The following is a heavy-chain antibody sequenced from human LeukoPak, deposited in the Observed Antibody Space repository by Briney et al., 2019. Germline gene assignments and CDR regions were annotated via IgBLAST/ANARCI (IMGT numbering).Heavy chain of an antibody. CDR2: ISSSSSYR. Sequence: GGSLRLSCAASGFTFSSYSMTWVRQAPGKGMEWVSSISSSSSYRYYADSVKGRFTISRDNAKSSLYLQMNSLRAEDTAVYYCARDRGTANYYDSSGYYYHDAFDIWGQGTMVTVSS. CDR1: GFTFSSYS. V-gene: IGHV3-21*01. J-gene: IGHJ3*02. D-gene: IGHD3-22*01. CDR3: ARDRGTANYYDSSGYYYHDAFDI.